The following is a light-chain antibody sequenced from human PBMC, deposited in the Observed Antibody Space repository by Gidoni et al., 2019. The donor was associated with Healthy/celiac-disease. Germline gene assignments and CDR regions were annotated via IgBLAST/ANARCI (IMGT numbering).Light chain of an antibody. CDR2: KDS. V-gene: IGLV3-25*03. Sequence: SYELTQPPSVSVSPGQTARIPCPGDALPKQYAYWYQQKPGQAPVLVIYKDSERPSGIPERFSGSSSGTTVTLTISGVQAEDEADYYCQSADSSGKVFGGGTKLTVL. CDR3: QSADSSGKV. J-gene: IGLJ3*02. CDR1: ALPKQY.